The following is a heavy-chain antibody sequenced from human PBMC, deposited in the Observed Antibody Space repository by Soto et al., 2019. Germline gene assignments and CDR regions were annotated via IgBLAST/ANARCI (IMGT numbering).Heavy chain of an antibody. Sequence: QITLKESGLTLVKPTQTLTLTCTFSGFSLTTNGVGVAWIRQPPGKALEWLGLIYWDNDHRYNPSLENRLTITKDTSINQVLLTMTNVDPVDTATYYCVHRPSVTRHYFDYWGQGIPVTVSS. CDR2: IYWDNDH. D-gene: IGHD4-17*01. V-gene: IGHV2-5*02. J-gene: IGHJ4*02. CDR1: GFSLTTNGVG. CDR3: VHRPSVTRHYFDY.